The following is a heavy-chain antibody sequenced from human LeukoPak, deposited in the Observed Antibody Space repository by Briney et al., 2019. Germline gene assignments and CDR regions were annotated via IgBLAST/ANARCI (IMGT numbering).Heavy chain of an antibody. D-gene: IGHD5-24*01. CDR1: GGSISSYY. CDR3: AGELDAYNSID. Sequence: SETLSLTCTVSGGSISSYYWSWIRQPPGKGLEWIGYIYYTGSTNCNPSLKSRVTISVDTSRNQFSLKLSSVTAADTAVYYCAGELDAYNSIDWGQGTLVTVSS. V-gene: IGHV4-59*01. J-gene: IGHJ4*02. CDR2: IYYTGST.